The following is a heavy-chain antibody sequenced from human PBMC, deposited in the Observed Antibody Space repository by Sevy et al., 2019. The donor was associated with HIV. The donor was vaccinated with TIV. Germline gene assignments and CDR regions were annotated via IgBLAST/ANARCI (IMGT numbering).Heavy chain of an antibody. Sequence: SETLSLTCTVSGGSISSSSYYWGWIRQPPGKGLEWIGSIYYSGSTYYNPSLKSRVTISVDTSKNHFSLKLSSVTAADTAVYYCARRVWFGESRAFDYWGQGTLVTVSS. CDR3: ARRVWFGESRAFDY. D-gene: IGHD3-10*01. J-gene: IGHJ4*02. CDR1: GGSISSSSYY. V-gene: IGHV4-39*01. CDR2: IYYSGST.